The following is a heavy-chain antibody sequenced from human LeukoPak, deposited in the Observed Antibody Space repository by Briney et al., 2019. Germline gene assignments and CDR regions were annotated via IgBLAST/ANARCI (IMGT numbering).Heavy chain of an antibody. Sequence: PSETLSLTCDVSGGSISTYYWGWIRQPPGKGLEWIGYIHSSGSTNYNPSLKSRVTISLDTPKNQFSLKLSSVTAADTAVYYCAGRLWRRDGYNLSAFDIWGQGTMVTVSS. CDR3: AGRLWRRDGYNLSAFDI. CDR2: IHSSGST. CDR1: GGSISTYY. J-gene: IGHJ3*02. D-gene: IGHD5-24*01. V-gene: IGHV4-59*03.